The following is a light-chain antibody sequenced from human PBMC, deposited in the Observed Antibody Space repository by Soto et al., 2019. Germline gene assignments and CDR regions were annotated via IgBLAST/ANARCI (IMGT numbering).Light chain of an antibody. CDR2: GAS. Sequence: VMTQSPATVSVSPGERATLSCRASQSVSSNLAWYRQKPGQAPRLLMYGASTRATSISDRFSGSGSGTGFTLTISSLQSEDVAVYYCQQYNKWPLTFGGGTKVDIK. CDR1: QSVSSN. CDR3: QQYNKWPLT. J-gene: IGKJ4*01. V-gene: IGKV3-15*01.